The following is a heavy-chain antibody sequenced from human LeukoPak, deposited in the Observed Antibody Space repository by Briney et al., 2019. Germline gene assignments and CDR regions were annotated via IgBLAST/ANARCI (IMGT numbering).Heavy chain of an antibody. V-gene: IGHV3-48*03. D-gene: IGHD3-10*01. CDR1: GFTFSSYE. J-gene: IGHJ6*03. CDR3: AKDGYYGSGSYFGYYYMDV. Sequence: GGSLRLSCAASGFTFSSYEMNWVRQAPGKGLEWVSYISSSGSTIYYADSVKGRFTISRDNSKNTLYLQMNSLRAEDTAVYYCAKDGYYGSGSYFGYYYMDVWGKGTTVTISS. CDR2: ISSSGSTI.